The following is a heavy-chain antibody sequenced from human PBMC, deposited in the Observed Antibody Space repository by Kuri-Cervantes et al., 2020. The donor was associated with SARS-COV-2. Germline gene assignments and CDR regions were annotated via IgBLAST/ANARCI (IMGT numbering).Heavy chain of an antibody. V-gene: IGHV4-31*03. CDR3: ARAVKRFDY. Sequence: SETLSLTCTVSGGSISSGGFYWSWIRQHPGKGLEWIAYIYYSGGTYYNPSLKSRVTISVDTSKNQFSLKLSSVTAADTAVYYCARAVKRFDYWGQGTLVTVSS. CDR2: IYYSGGT. J-gene: IGHJ4*02. CDR1: GGSISSGGFY. D-gene: IGHD2/OR15-2a*01.